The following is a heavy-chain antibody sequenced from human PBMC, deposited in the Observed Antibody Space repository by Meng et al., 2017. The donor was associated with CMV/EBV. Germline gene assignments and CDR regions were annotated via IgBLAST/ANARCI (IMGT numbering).Heavy chain of an antibody. CDR2: MNPNSGNT. V-gene: IGHV1-8*03. CDR3: ARGRGGYCSSTSCLFDY. CDR1: GYTFTSYG. J-gene: IGHJ4*02. D-gene: IGHD2-2*01. Sequence: ASVKVSCKASGYTFTSYGISWVRQAPGQGLEWMGWMNPNSGNTGYAQKFQGRVTITRNTSISTAYMELSSLRSEDTAVYYCARGRGGYCSSTSCLFDYWGQGTLVTVSS.